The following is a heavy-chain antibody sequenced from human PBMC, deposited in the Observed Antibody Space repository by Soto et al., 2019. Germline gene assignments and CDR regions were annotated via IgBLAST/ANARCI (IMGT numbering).Heavy chain of an antibody. V-gene: IGHV1-18*01. CDR1: GYTFTSYV. Sequence: VASVKVSCKASGYTFTSYVISWVRQAPGQGLEWMGWISAYNGNTNYAQKLQGRVTMTTDTSTSTAYMELRSLRSDDTAVYYCARVLRYFDWLLITPGENYGMDVWGQGTTVTVSS. CDR3: ARVLRYFDWLLITPGENYGMDV. J-gene: IGHJ6*02. D-gene: IGHD3-9*01. CDR2: ISAYNGNT.